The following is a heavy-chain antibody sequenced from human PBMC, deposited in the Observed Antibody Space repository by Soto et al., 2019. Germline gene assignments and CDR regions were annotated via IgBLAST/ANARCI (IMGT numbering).Heavy chain of an antibody. Sequence: QVQLVESGGGVVQPGRSLRLSCAASGFTFSSYGMHWVRQAPGKGLEWVVVISYDGSNKYYADSVKGRFTISRDNSKNTLYLQMNSLRAEDTVVYYCAKDYYGSGSYYIRAEDYYYGMDVWGQGTTVTVSS. D-gene: IGHD3-10*01. J-gene: IGHJ6*02. CDR3: AKDYYGSGSYYIRAEDYYYGMDV. CDR1: GFTFSSYG. CDR2: ISYDGSNK. V-gene: IGHV3-30*18.